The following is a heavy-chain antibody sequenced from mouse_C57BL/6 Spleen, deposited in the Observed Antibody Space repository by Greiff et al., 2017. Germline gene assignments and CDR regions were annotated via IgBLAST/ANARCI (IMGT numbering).Heavy chain of an antibody. CDR3: ANAGTGGYFDV. J-gene: IGHJ1*03. Sequence: EVMLVESGGGLVKPGGSLKLSCAASGFTFSDYGMHWVRQAPEKGLEWVAYISSGSSTIYYADTVKGRFTISRDNAKNTLFLQMTSLRSEDTAMYYCANAGTGGYFDVWGTGTTVTVSS. V-gene: IGHV5-17*01. D-gene: IGHD3-3*01. CDR1: GFTFSDYG. CDR2: ISSGSSTI.